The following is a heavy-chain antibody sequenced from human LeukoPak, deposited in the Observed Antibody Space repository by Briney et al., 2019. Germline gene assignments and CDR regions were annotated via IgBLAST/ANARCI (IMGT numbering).Heavy chain of an antibody. V-gene: IGHV3-30*18. Sequence: GGSLRLSCAASGFTFNSYGMHWVRQAPGKGLEWVAVISYDGRHKSYVDSVKGRFTISRDDSKSTLFLQMNSLRGEDTAVYYCAKGRSYDSSGYEFDFWGQGTLVTVSS. J-gene: IGHJ4*02. CDR3: AKGRSYDSSGYEFDF. CDR2: ISYDGRHK. D-gene: IGHD3-22*01. CDR1: GFTFNSYG.